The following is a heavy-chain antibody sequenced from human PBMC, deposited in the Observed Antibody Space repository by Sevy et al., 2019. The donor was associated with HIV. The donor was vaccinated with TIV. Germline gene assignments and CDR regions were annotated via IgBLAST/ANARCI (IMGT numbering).Heavy chain of an antibody. D-gene: IGHD2-15*01. V-gene: IGHV3-30*18. Sequence: GGSLRLSCAASGFTFSSYGMHWVRQAPGKGLEWVAVISSDGSNKYYADSVKGRFTISRDNSKNTLYLQMNSLRAEDTAVYYCAKDESCSGGSCYRGTYIQHWGQGTLVTVSS. CDR3: AKDESCSGGSCYRGTYIQH. J-gene: IGHJ1*01. CDR2: ISSDGSNK. CDR1: GFTFSSYG.